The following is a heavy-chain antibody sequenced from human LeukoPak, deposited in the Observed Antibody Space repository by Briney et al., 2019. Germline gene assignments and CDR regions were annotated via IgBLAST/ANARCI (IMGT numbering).Heavy chain of an antibody. V-gene: IGHV3-11*03. CDR1: GFTFSDYY. CDR3: ASSFIPYYYGSGSYYYGQFDY. Sequence: PGRSLRLSCAASGFTFSDYYMSWIRQAPGKGLEWVSYISSSSSYTNYADSVKGRFTISRDNAKNSLYLQMNSLRAEDTAVYYCASSFIPYYYGSGSYYYGQFDYWGQGTLVTVSS. CDR2: ISSSSSYT. J-gene: IGHJ4*02. D-gene: IGHD3-10*01.